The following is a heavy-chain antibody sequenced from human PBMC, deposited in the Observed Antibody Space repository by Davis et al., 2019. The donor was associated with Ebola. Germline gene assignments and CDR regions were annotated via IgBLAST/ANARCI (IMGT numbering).Heavy chain of an antibody. V-gene: IGHV4-34*01. CDR1: GGSFSGYY. CDR3: ARDRDAFDI. Sequence: SQTLSLTCAVYGGSFSGYYWSWIRQPPGKGLEWIGEINHSGSTYYNPSLKSRVTISVDRSKNQFSLKLSSVTAADTAVYYCARDRDAFDIWGQGTMVTVSS. CDR2: INHSGST. J-gene: IGHJ3*02.